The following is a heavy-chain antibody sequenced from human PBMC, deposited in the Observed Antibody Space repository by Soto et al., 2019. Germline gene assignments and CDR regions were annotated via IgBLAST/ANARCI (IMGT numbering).Heavy chain of an antibody. D-gene: IGHD3-10*01. Sequence: SETLSLTCTVSGGSISSYYWSWIRQPPGKGLEWIGYIYYSGSTNYNPSLKSRVTISVDTSKNQFSLKLSSVTAADTAVYYCARTYYYGSGRLDPWGQGTLVTASS. CDR2: IYYSGST. V-gene: IGHV4-59*08. CDR1: GGSISSYY. CDR3: ARTYYYGSGRLDP. J-gene: IGHJ5*02.